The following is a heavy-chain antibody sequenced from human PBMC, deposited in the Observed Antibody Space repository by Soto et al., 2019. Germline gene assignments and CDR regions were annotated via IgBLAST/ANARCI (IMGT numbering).Heavy chain of an antibody. CDR2: IYWNDDK. Sequence: SGPTLVNPTQTLTLTCTFSGFSLSTSGVGVGWIRQPPGKALEWLALIYWNDDKRYSPSLKSRLTITKNTSKNQVVLTMTNMDPVDTAIYYCAHLHRYCSGDNCYSYFDYWGQGTLVTVSS. CDR1: GFSLSTSGVG. V-gene: IGHV2-5*01. D-gene: IGHD2-15*01. J-gene: IGHJ4*02. CDR3: AHLHRYCSGDNCYSYFDY.